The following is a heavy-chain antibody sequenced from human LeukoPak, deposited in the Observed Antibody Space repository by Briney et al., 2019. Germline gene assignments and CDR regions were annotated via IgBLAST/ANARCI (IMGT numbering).Heavy chain of an antibody. CDR3: ARSPPNYYDSSGYYYSGRRYYYYYYMDV. CDR1: GGSFSGYY. V-gene: IGHV4-34*01. CDR2: INQSGST. Sequence: SETLSLTCAVYGGSFSGYYWSWIRQPPGKGLEWIGEINQSGSTNYNPSLKSRVTISVDTSKNQFSLKLSSVTAADTAVYYCARSPPNYYDSSGYYYSGRRYYYYYYMDVWGKGTTVTVSS. J-gene: IGHJ6*03. D-gene: IGHD3-22*01.